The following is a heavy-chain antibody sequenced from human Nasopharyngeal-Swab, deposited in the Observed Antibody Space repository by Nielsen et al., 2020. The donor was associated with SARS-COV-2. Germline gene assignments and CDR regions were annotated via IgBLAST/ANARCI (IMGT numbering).Heavy chain of an antibody. J-gene: IGHJ4*02. CDR3: ARGRRDFVVALGAQFDY. Sequence: SQTLSLTCAVSGASISSKNWWGWVRQPPGKGLEWIGEIYHSGGPNYNPSLKSRVTISVDTSKNQFSLKLSSVTAADTAVYYCARGRRDFVVALGAQFDYWGQGTLVTVSS. V-gene: IGHV4-4*02. CDR2: IYHSGGP. CDR1: GASISSKNW. D-gene: IGHD2-15*01.